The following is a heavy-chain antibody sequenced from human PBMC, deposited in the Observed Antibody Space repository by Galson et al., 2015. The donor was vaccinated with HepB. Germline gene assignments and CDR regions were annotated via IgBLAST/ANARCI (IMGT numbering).Heavy chain of an antibody. J-gene: IGHJ6*02. CDR1: GFTFSTYA. V-gene: IGHV3-23*01. CDR3: AKDHASDYSNYDHYYGMDV. D-gene: IGHD4-11*01. Sequence: SLRLSCAASGFTFSTYAMSWVRQAPGKGLEWVSSITGSADSTYYAGSVKGRFTISRDNSKNTLNLQMNSLRAEDTAVYYCAKDHASDYSNYDHYYGMDVWGQGTTVTVSS. CDR2: ITGSADST.